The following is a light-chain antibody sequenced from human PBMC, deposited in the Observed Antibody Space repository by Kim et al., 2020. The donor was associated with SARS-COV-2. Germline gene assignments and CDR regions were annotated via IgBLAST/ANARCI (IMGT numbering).Light chain of an antibody. CDR3: QHRLRWPVT. CDR2: DAS. Sequence: SWSPGKRATRSCGASLTVGSQLNWYQQKPGQSPRLVIYDASNRATGIPPRFSGSGSGTDFTLTISSLEPEDYAVYYCQHRLRWPVTFGQGTKLEI. J-gene: IGKJ2*01. CDR1: LTVGSQ. V-gene: IGKV3-11*01.